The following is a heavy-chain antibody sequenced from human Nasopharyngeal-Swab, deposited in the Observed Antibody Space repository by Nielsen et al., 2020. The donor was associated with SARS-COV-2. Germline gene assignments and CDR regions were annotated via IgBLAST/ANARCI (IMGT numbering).Heavy chain of an antibody. D-gene: IGHD4-17*01. J-gene: IGHJ4*02. V-gene: IGHV3-33*01. CDR2: IWYDGSNK. CDR3: ARELRGRFDY. Sequence: VRQMPGKGLEWVAVIWYDGSNKYYADSVKGRFTISRDNSKNTLYLQMNSLRAEDTAVYYCARELRGRFDYWGQGTLVTVSS.